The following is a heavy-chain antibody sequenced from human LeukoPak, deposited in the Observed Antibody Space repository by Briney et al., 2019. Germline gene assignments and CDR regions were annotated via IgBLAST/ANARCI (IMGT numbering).Heavy chain of an antibody. V-gene: IGHV1-2*02. D-gene: IGHD6-13*01. CDR3: ARDFWGIAAAGYFWFDP. J-gene: IGHJ5*02. Sequence: GASVKVSCKASGYTFTGYYMHWARQAPGQGLEWMGWINPNSGGTNYAQKFQGRVTMTRDTSISTAYMELSRLRSDDTAVYYCARDFWGIAAAGYFWFDPWGQGTLVTVSS. CDR1: GYTFTGYY. CDR2: INPNSGGT.